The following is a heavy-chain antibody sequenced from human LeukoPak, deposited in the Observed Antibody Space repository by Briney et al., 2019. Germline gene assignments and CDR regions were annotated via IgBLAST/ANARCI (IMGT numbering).Heavy chain of an antibody. J-gene: IGHJ4*02. CDR3: ERGGATMAHY. CDR1: GFTFSSYG. V-gene: IGHV3-74*01. Sequence: GGSLRLSCSASGFTFSSYGMHWVRQAPGKGLVWVSRISSEGSSTSYADSVKGRFTISRDNAKNTLYLQMNGLRAEDRAVYYCERGGATMAHYWRQETRVSVSS. D-gene: IGHD3-10*01. CDR2: ISSEGSST.